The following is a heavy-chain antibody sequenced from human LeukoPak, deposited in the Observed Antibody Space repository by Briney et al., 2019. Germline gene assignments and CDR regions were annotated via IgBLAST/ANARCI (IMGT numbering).Heavy chain of an antibody. CDR3: ARSGYDFWSGYYSLRHLFDY. Sequence: ASVKVSCKASGYTFTSSDINWVRQATGQGLEWMGWMNPNSGNTGYAQKFQGRVTMTRNTSISTAYMELSSLRSEDTAVYYCARSGYDFWSGYYSLRHLFDYWGQGTLVTVSS. CDR2: MNPNSGNT. V-gene: IGHV1-8*01. CDR1: GYTFTSSD. J-gene: IGHJ4*02. D-gene: IGHD3-3*01.